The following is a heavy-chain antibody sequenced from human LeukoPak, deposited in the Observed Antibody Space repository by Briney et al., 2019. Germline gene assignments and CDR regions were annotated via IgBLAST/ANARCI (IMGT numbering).Heavy chain of an antibody. CDR2: ISGSAGGT. J-gene: IGHJ5*02. CDR3: VRARTPPPRNNWFDP. CDR1: GFTFASYA. D-gene: IGHD1-14*01. V-gene: IGHV3-23*01. Sequence: PGGSLRLSCAASGFTFASYAMNWVRQAPGKGPEWVSAISGSAGGTYYADSVKGRFTISRDDSRNTLYLQMNSLRAEDTAVYYCVRARTPPPRNNWFDPWGQGTLVTVSS.